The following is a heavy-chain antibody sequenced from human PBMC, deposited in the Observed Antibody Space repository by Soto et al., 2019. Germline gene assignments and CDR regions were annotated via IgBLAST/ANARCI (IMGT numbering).Heavy chain of an antibody. D-gene: IGHD4-4*01. Sequence: PGGCLRLSCASSGFTFSSYAMHWVRQAPGKGLEWVAVISYDGSNKYYADSVKGRFTISRDNSKNTLYLQMNSLRAEDTAVYYCARPLWRDDYNWGYFDLWGRGTLVTLS. J-gene: IGHJ2*01. CDR2: ISYDGSNK. CDR1: GFTFSSYA. CDR3: ARPLWRDDYNWGYFDL. V-gene: IGHV3-30-3*01.